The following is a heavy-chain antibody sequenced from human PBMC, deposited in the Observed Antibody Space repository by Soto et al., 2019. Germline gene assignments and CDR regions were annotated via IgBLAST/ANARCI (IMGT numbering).Heavy chain of an antibody. CDR1: GFILSDCA. CDR2: ISSSSSVI. Sequence: ESGGGLVQPGGSLRLSCATSGFILSDCAMNWVCQAPGKGLEWVSYISSSSSVIDYADSVKGRFTVSRDNARNSLYLQMNSLRAEDTAVYYCARDLSWGSNWYYYMDVWGKGTTVTVSS. J-gene: IGHJ6*03. CDR3: ARDLSWGSNWYYYMDV. V-gene: IGHV3-48*01. D-gene: IGHD7-27*01.